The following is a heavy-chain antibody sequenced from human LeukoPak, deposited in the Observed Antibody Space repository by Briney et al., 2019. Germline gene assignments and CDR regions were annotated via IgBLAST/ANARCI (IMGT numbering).Heavy chain of an antibody. CDR3: AKDLKWFGELHGAFQH. CDR1: GFTFSSYG. CDR2: ISYDGSNK. Sequence: PGGSLRLSCAASGFTFSSYGMHWVRQAPGKGLEWVAVISYDGSNKYYADSVKGRFTISRDNSKNTLYLQMNSLRVEDTAVYYCAKDLKWFGELHGAFQHWGQGTLVTVSS. V-gene: IGHV3-30*18. J-gene: IGHJ1*01. D-gene: IGHD3-10*01.